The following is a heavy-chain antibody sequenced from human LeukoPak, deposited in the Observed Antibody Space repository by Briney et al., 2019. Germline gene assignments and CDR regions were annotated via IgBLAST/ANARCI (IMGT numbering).Heavy chain of an antibody. CDR1: GGSISGSDSY. CDR2: IYYTGST. D-gene: IGHD3-22*01. J-gene: IGHJ2*01. CDR3: ARSLYYYDYTGYYRNYYFDL. V-gene: IGHV4-30-4*01. Sequence: NPSETLSLTCTVSGGSISGSDSYWTWIRRPPGKGLEWIAYIYYTGSTFSSPSLKSRITISVDTSRNQFSLQLRSVTAADTAVYYCARSLYYYDYTGYYRNYYFDLWGRGALVTVSS.